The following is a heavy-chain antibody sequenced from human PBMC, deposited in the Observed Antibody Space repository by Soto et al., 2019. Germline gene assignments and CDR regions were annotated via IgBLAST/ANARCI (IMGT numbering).Heavy chain of an antibody. CDR3: ARGTGIQLWLEADYGMDV. V-gene: IGHV4-34*01. D-gene: IGHD5-18*01. CDR1: GGSFSGYY. J-gene: IGHJ6*02. Sequence: QVQLQQWGAGLLKPSETLSLTCAVYGGSFSGYYWSWIRQPPGKGLEWIGEINHSGSTNYNPSLKSRVTISVDTSKNQFSLRLSSVAAADTAVYYCARGTGIQLWLEADYGMDVWGQGTTVTVSS. CDR2: INHSGST.